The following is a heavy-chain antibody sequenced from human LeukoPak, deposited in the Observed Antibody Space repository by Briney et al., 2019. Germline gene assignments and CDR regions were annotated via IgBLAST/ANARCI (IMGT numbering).Heavy chain of an antibody. V-gene: IGHV3-48*01. CDR2: ISSSSSTI. CDR3: ALDIVGATGPAFDI. Sequence: GGSLRLSCAASGFTFSSYSMNWVRQAPGKGLEWVSYISSSSSTIYYADSVKGRFTISRDNAKNSLYLQMNSLRAEDTAVYYCALDIVGATGPAFDIWGQGTMVTVSS. J-gene: IGHJ3*02. D-gene: IGHD1-26*01. CDR1: GFTFSSYS.